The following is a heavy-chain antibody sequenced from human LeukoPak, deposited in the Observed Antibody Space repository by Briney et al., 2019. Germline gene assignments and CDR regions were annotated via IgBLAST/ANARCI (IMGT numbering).Heavy chain of an antibody. Sequence: SETLSLTCTVSGGSISSSSYYWGWIRQPPGKGLEWIGSIYYSGRTYYNPSLKSRVTISVDTSKNQFSLKLSSVTAADTAVYYCARLLGPNNSGDRWGQGTLVTVSS. CDR3: ARLLGPNNSGDR. J-gene: IGHJ5*02. CDR1: GGSISSSSYY. CDR2: IYYSGRT. V-gene: IGHV4-39*01. D-gene: IGHD1/OR15-1a*01.